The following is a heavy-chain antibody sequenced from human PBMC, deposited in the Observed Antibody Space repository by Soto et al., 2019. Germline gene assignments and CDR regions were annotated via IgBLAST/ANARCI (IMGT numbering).Heavy chain of an antibody. CDR1: GGSISSYY. CDR2: IYTSGST. Sequence: SETLSLTCTVSGGSISSYYWSWIRQPAGKGLEWIGRIYTSGSTNYNPSLKSRVTMSVDTSKNQFSLKLSSVTAADTAVYYCARDLLPDYYDSSGYDYWGQGTLVTVSS. CDR3: ARDLLPDYYDSSGYDY. V-gene: IGHV4-4*07. D-gene: IGHD3-22*01. J-gene: IGHJ4*02.